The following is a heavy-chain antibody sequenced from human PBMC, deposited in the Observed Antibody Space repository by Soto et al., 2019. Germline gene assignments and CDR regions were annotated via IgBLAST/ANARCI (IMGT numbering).Heavy chain of an antibody. CDR1: GASITRNSYY. V-gene: IGHV4-39*01. Sequence: PSETLSLTCTVSGASITRNSYYWGWIRQTPGKGLEWIGSVYYSGSTVYNPSLKSRVTMSVDTSKNQISLSLNSVTAADTAVYFCARPLMVPNAKTAFDIWGQGTMVTVSS. D-gene: IGHD2-8*01. CDR2: VYYSGST. J-gene: IGHJ3*02. CDR3: ARPLMVPNAKTAFDI.